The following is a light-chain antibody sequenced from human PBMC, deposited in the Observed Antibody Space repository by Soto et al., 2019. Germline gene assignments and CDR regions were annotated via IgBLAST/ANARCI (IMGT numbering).Light chain of an antibody. CDR1: QSVDSDY. Sequence: IAFTEGPRTVYWSRGERASLSCRAIQSVDSDYLAWYQQKPGRAPRLLIFGASSRAMGIPDRFSGSGSGTEFTLTISRLEPEDSAVYYCQQYVSSPPWTFGQGTKVDI. CDR2: GAS. V-gene: IGKV3-20*01. J-gene: IGKJ1*01. CDR3: QQYVSSPPWT.